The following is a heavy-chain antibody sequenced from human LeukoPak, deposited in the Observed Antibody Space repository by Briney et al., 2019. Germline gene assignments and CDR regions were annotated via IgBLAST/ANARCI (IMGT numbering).Heavy chain of an antibody. CDR1: VFTFISDA. J-gene: IGHJ5*02. CDR3: AKTESVIAVAGPWFDP. V-gene: IGHV3-23*01. Sequence: PGGSLRLSCAASVFTFISDAISWVRQAPGKGLEWVSAIRGSGGSTYYADSVKGRFTISRDNSKNTLYLQMNSLRAEDTAVYYCAKTESVIAVAGPWFDPWGQGTLVTVSS. D-gene: IGHD6-19*01. CDR2: IRGSGGST.